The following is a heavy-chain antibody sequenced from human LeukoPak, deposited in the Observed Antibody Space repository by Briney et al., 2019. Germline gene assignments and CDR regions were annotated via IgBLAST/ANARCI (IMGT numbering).Heavy chain of an antibody. J-gene: IGHJ6*03. D-gene: IGHD3-10*01. Sequence: SETLSLTCTVSGGSISSSSYYWSWIRQPPGKGLEWIGEINHSGSTNYNPSLKSRVTISVDTSKNQFSLKLSSVTAADTAVYYCARRYYYGSGSYYTRYYYYMDVWGKGTTVTISS. CDR2: INHSGST. V-gene: IGHV4-39*07. CDR1: GGSISSSSYY. CDR3: ARRYYYGSGSYYTRYYYYMDV.